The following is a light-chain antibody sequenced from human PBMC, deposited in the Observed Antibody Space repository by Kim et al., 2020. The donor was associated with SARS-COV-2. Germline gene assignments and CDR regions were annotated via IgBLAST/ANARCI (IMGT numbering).Light chain of an antibody. CDR1: RSVTTH. Sequence: LSHGESATLSRRASRSVTTHLAWYQQQPGQAPRLLIQDTAHRAAGIPDRFSGRGSGTDFILTISSLEPEDFAVYYCQQRSKWELSFGGGTKVDIK. CDR3: QQRSKWELS. CDR2: DTA. J-gene: IGKJ4*01. V-gene: IGKV3-11*01.